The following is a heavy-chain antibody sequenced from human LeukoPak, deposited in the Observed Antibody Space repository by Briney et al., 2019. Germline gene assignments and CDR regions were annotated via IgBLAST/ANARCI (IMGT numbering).Heavy chain of an antibody. CDR2: INAGNGNT. CDR3: ARDPIGSRWPYYFDY. Sequence: ASVTVSCTASGYTFTTHAMHWVRQAPGQRLEWMGWINAGNGNTKYSQKFQTRVTITRDTSASTAYMELSSLRSEDTAVYYCARDPIGSRWPYYFDYWGQGTLVTVSS. D-gene: IGHD6-13*01. J-gene: IGHJ4*02. CDR1: GYTFTTHA. V-gene: IGHV1-3*01.